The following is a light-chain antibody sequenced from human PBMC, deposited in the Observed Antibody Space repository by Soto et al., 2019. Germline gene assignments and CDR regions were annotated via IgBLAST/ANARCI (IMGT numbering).Light chain of an antibody. CDR3: QQYNSYWK. CDR1: PSINSW. CDR2: ESS. V-gene: IGKV1-5*03. Sequence: IQMTQSPSTLSASVGDRVTITCRASPSINSWLAWYQQKPGKTPKILIYESSSLESGLPSRFSGSGSCTEFTLTMRSQQPADFATYYGQQYNSYWKVGQGTKVEIK. J-gene: IGKJ1*01.